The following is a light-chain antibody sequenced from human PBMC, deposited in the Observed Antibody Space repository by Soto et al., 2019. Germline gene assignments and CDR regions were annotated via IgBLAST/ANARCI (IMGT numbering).Light chain of an antibody. CDR1: SSDVGGYDY. CDR3: SSHTSGDTRV. Sequence: QSALTQPASLSGSPGQSIAISCTGTSSDVGGYDYVSWYQQHPDKAPKLIIYEVTKRPSGVSNRFSGSKSGNTASLTISGLQPDDEADYYCSSHTSGDTRVFGSGTKVTVL. V-gene: IGLV2-14*01. CDR2: EVT. J-gene: IGLJ1*01.